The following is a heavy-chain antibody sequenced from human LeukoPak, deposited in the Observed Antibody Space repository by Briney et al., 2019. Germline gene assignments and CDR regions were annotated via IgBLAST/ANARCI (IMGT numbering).Heavy chain of an antibody. Sequence: ASVKVSCKASGYTFTGYYIHWVRQAPGLGLEWMGWINPNSGGTTYAQKFQGRITMTGDTSISTVYMELSRLRSDDTAVYYCARANILTSSAFDPWGQGTLVTVSS. J-gene: IGHJ5*02. CDR3: ARANILTSSAFDP. V-gene: IGHV1-2*02. CDR2: INPNSGGT. D-gene: IGHD3-9*01. CDR1: GYTFTGYY.